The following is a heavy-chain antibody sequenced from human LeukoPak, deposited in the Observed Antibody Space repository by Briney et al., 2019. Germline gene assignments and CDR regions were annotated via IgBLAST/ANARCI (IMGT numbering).Heavy chain of an antibody. J-gene: IGHJ5*02. CDR1: RGSISSYY. D-gene: IGHD6-13*01. CDR3: ARRGSSWYRGWFDP. Sequence: PSETLSLTCTVSRGSISSYYWSWIRQPAGKGLEWIGRIYTSGSTNYNPSLKSRVTMSVDTSKNQFSLKLSSVTAADTAVYYCARRGSSWYRGWFDPWGQGTLVTVSS. V-gene: IGHV4-4*07. CDR2: IYTSGST.